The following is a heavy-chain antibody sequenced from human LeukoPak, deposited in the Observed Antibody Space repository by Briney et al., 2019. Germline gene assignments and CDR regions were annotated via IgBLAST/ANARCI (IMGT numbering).Heavy chain of an antibody. CDR3: ARDLPPYYGSGSYDYYYYGMDV. Sequence: SQTLSLTCTVSGGSISSGDYYWSWIRQPPGKGLEGIGYIYYSGSTYYNPSLKSRVTISVDTSKNQFSLKLSSVTAADTAVYYCARDLPPYYGSGSYDYYYYGMDVWGKGTTVTVSS. J-gene: IGHJ6*04. CDR2: IYYSGST. CDR1: GGSISSGDYY. V-gene: IGHV4-30-4*01. D-gene: IGHD3-10*01.